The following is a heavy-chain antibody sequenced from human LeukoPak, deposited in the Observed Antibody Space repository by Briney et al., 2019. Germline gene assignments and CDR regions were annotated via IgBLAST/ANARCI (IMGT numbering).Heavy chain of an antibody. D-gene: IGHD3-10*01. CDR1: DYSISTDYY. CDR3: ARIRYGSGSYALTYFDY. Sequence: SETLSLTCTVSDYSISTDYYWGWIRQPPGKGLEWIGSINHSGSTYYNPSLRSRVTISVDTSKNQFSMKLTSVTAADTAVYYCARIRYGSGSYALTYFDYWGQGTLVTVSS. CDR2: INHSGST. V-gene: IGHV4-38-2*02. J-gene: IGHJ4*02.